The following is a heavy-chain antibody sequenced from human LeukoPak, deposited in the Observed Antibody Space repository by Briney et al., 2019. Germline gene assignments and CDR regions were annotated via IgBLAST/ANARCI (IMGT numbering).Heavy chain of an antibody. CDR3: ARVEAATTNPRFDF. D-gene: IGHD1-1*01. V-gene: IGHV4-31*03. Sequence: SETLSLPCTVSVGSISSGAYYWSSVRQHPGKGLDWIGYIGYTGDTYYNPSLRSRVTISVDTSKTQFSLRLSSVTAADTAVYYCARVEAATTNPRFDFWGQGTLVTVSS. CDR1: VGSISSGAYY. J-gene: IGHJ4*02. CDR2: IGYTGDT.